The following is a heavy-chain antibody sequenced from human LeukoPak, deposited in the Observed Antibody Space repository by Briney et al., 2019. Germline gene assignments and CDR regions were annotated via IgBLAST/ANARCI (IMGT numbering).Heavy chain of an antibody. D-gene: IGHD2-2*01. J-gene: IGHJ3*02. V-gene: IGHV3-23*01. CDR1: GFTFNTYG. CDR2: ISASGSNT. Sequence: HAGGSLRLSCTVSGFTFNTYGMSRVRQAPGKGLEWVSGISASGSNTHYADSVKGRVIISRDNSKNTLYLEMKSLRAEDTALYFCAQDGYCSSAHCYTGAIEMWGQGTMVTVS. CDR3: AQDGYCSSAHCYTGAIEM.